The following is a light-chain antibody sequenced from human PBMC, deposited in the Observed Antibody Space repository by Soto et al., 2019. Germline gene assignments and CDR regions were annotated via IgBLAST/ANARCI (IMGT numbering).Light chain of an antibody. Sequence: QSVLTQPPSVSGAPGQRVTISCTGGSSNIGAGYDVHWYQQLPGTAPKLLIYGNSNRPSGVPDRFSGAKSDTSASLAITGLQSEDEADYYCQSYDSRLSGYVFGPGTQVTAL. CDR3: QSYDSRLSGYV. V-gene: IGLV1-40*01. J-gene: IGLJ1*01. CDR2: GNS. CDR1: SSNIGAGYD.